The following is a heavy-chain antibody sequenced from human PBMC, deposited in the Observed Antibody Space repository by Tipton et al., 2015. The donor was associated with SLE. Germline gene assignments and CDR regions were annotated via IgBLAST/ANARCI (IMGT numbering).Heavy chain of an antibody. Sequence: TLSLTCTVSGGSISSHYWSWIRQPPGKGLEWIGSIYYSGSTYYNPSLKSRVTISVDTSKNQFSLKLSSVTAADTAVYYCARQVGFGDLANEPWGQGTLVTVSS. CDR3: ARQVGFGDLANEP. CDR1: GGSISSHY. J-gene: IGHJ5*02. CDR2: IYYSGST. D-gene: IGHD3-10*01. V-gene: IGHV4-59*05.